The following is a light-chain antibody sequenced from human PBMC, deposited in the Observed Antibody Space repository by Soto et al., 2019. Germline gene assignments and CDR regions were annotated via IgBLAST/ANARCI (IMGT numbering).Light chain of an antibody. Sequence: EIVLTQSPATLSLSPGESATLSCRASQSVSSYLAWYQQEPGQAPRLLIFDTSNRATGIPARFSGSGSGTDFTLYISSLEPEDFAVYYCQQRSIWPPTFGGGTKVEIK. J-gene: IGKJ4*01. CDR3: QQRSIWPPT. CDR2: DTS. V-gene: IGKV3-11*01. CDR1: QSVSSY.